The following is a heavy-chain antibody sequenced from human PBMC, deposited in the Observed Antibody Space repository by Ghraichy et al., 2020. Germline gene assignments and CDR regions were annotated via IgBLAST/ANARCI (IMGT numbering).Heavy chain of an antibody. Sequence: SETLSLTCTVSGGSVSSGSYYWSWIRQPPGKGLEWIGYIYYSGSTNYNPSLKSRVTISVDTSKNQFSLKLSSVTAADTAVYYCARGNIQFGMGGFDYWGQGTLVTVSS. D-gene: IGHD5-24*01. J-gene: IGHJ4*02. V-gene: IGHV4-61*01. CDR1: GGSVSSGSYY. CDR3: ARGNIQFGMGGFDY. CDR2: IYYSGST.